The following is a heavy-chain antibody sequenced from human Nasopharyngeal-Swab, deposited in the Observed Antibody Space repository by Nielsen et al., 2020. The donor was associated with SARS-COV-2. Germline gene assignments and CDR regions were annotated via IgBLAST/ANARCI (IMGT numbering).Heavy chain of an antibody. D-gene: IGHD3-9*01. V-gene: IGHV3-11*01. CDR1: GFTFSDYY. Sequence: GGSLRLSCAASGFTFSDYYMSWIRQAPGKGLEWVSYISSSGSTIYYADSVKGRFTLSRDNAKNSLYLQMNSLRAEDTAVYYCARDLPGYDILTGYYRAYYFDYWGQGTLVTVSS. J-gene: IGHJ4*02. CDR2: ISSSGSTI. CDR3: ARDLPGYDILTGYYRAYYFDY.